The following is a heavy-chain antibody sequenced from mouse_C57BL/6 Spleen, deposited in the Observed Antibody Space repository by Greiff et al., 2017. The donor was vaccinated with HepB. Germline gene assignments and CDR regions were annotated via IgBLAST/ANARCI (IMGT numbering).Heavy chain of an antibody. CDR1: GFTFSDYG. CDR3: ARTTGTGYYAMDY. D-gene: IGHD4-1*02. J-gene: IGHJ4*01. CDR2: ISSGSSTI. V-gene: IGHV5-17*01. Sequence: DVKLVESGGGLVKPGGSLKLSCAASGFTFSDYGMHWVRQAPEKGLEWVAYISSGSSTIYYADTVKGRFTISRDNAKNTLFLQMTSLRSEDTAMYYCARTTGTGYYAMDYWGQGTSVTVSS.